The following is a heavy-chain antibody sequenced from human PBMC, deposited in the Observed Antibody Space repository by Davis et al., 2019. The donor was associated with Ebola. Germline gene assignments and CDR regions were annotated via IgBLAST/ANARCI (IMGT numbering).Heavy chain of an antibody. Sequence: MPSETLSLTCTVSGGSISSYYWSWIRQPPGKGLEWIGSIYYSGSTYYNPSLKSRVTISVDTSKNQFSLKLSSVTAADTAVYYCARGQLWLGDWLDPWGQGTLVTVSS. D-gene: IGHD5-18*01. V-gene: IGHV4-59*01. CDR3: ARGQLWLGDWLDP. J-gene: IGHJ5*02. CDR2: IYYSGST. CDR1: GGSISSYY.